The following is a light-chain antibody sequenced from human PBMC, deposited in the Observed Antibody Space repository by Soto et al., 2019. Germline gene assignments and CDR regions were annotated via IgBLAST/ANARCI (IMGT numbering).Light chain of an antibody. Sequence: QPVLTQSPSASASLGASVKLTCTLSSGHSSYAIAWHQQQPEKGPRYLMKLNSDGSHSKGDGIPDRFSGSSAGAERDLTISSLQSEDEADYYCQTWGTGIRVFGGGTKLPVL. CDR2: LNSDGSH. CDR3: QTWGTGIRV. CDR1: SGHSSYA. V-gene: IGLV4-69*01. J-gene: IGLJ2*01.